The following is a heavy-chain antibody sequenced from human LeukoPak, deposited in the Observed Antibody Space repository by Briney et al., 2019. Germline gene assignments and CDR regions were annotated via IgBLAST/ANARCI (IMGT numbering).Heavy chain of an antibody. Sequence: GGSLRLSCAASGFSFRNYAMSWVRQAPGKGLEWVSSLSSVSSYIRYADSVRGRFTISRDNAKNSLYLQMNSLRAEDTAIYYCAREGDYYGSGSFRDGMDLWGKGTTVTVSS. D-gene: IGHD3-10*01. CDR2: LSSVSSYI. CDR3: AREGDYYGSGSFRDGMDL. V-gene: IGHV3-21*01. J-gene: IGHJ6*04. CDR1: GFSFRNYA.